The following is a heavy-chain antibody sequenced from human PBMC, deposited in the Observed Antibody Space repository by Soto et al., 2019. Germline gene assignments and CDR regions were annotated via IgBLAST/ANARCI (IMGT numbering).Heavy chain of an antibody. J-gene: IGHJ4*02. V-gene: IGHV1-18*01. CDR2: ISAYNGNT. Sequence: QVQLVQSGAEVKKPGASVKVSCKASGYTFTSYGISWVRQAPGQGLEWMGWISAYNGNTNYAQKLQGRVTMTTDTSKSTAYMELRSLRSDDTAVYYCARDEGRGWLVPLVYIGYWGQGTLVTVSS. D-gene: IGHD6-19*01. CDR1: GYTFTSYG. CDR3: ARDEGRGWLVPLVYIGY.